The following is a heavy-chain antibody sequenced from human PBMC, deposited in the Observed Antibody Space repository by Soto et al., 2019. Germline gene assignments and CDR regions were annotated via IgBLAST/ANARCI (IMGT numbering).Heavy chain of an antibody. CDR3: ARDRGRSSGPAVFDY. V-gene: IGHV3-21*01. CDR1: GFTFSSYS. D-gene: IGHD1-26*01. CDR2: ISSSSSYI. J-gene: IGHJ4*02. Sequence: EVQLVESGGGLVKPGGSLRLSCAASGFTFSSYSMNWVRQAPGKGLEWVSSISSSSSYIYYADSVKGRFTISRDNAKNSLYLQMNSLRAEDTAVYYCARDRGRSSGPAVFDYWGQGTLVTVSS.